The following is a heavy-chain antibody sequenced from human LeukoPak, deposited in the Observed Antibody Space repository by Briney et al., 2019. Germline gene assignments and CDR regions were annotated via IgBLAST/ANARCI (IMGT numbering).Heavy chain of an antibody. V-gene: IGHV4-39*01. CDR2: LVYGGRT. D-gene: IGHD2-21*02. CDR3: ARHTLVTSISTYNWFDP. J-gene: IGHJ5*02. CDR1: GGSITRGDNH. Sequence: SETLSLTCSVSGGSITRGDNHWGWIRQPPGKGLEWIGSLVYGGRTYYSASLRRQVTMSVDTSRNQFSLRLNSVTAADTAIYYCARHTLVTSISTYNWFDPWGQGTLVTVSS.